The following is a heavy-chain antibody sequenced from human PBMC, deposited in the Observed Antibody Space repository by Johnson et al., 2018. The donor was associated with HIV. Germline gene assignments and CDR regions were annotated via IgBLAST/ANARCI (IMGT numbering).Heavy chain of an antibody. D-gene: IGHD6-19*01. CDR3: AKVFKVRVAGAFDI. CDR1: GFTFSDYY. J-gene: IGHJ3*02. CDR2: ISSSGSTI. V-gene: IGHV3-11*01. Sequence: VQLVESGGGVVQPGRSLRLSCAASGFTFSDYYMSWIRQAPGKGLEWVSYISSSGSTIYYADYVRGRFTISRDNAKNSLYLQVNSLRADDTALYYCAKVFKVRVAGAFDIWGQGTMVTVSS.